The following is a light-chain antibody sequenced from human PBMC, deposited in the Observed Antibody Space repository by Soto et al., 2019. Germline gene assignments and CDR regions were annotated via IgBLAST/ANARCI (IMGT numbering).Light chain of an antibody. CDR1: SSDVGAYNF. Sequence: QSVLTQPASVSGSPGQSITSSCTGTSSDVGAYNFVSWYQHHPGKAPQLIIYDVNNRPSGVSDRFSGSKSGNTASLTISGLQAEDEADYYCSSYTTTATRLFGGGTKVTVL. CDR2: DVN. CDR3: SSYTTTATRL. J-gene: IGLJ2*01. V-gene: IGLV2-14*03.